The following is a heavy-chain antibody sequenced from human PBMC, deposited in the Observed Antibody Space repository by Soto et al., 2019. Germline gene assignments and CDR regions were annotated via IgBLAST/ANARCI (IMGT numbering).Heavy chain of an antibody. V-gene: IGHV2-5*02. Sequence: QITLKESGPTLVKPTQTLTLTCTFSGFSLSTSGVGVGWIRQPPGKALEWLALIYWDDDKRYSPSLTSRVTITKDTSKNQVVLTMTNMDPVDTATYYCAHVFVVVANYGMDVWGQGTTVTVSS. J-gene: IGHJ6*02. CDR2: IYWDDDK. CDR1: GFSLSTSGVG. D-gene: IGHD2-15*01. CDR3: AHVFVVVANYGMDV.